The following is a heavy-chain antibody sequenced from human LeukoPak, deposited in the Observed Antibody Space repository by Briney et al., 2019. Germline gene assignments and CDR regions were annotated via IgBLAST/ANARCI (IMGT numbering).Heavy chain of an antibody. D-gene: IGHD3-22*01. J-gene: IGHJ4*02. CDR1: GGTFSSYA. CDR3: ARSALVGYYDSSGYGFDY. Sequence: SVKVSCKASGGTFSSYAISWVRQAPGQGLEWMGGIIPIFGTANCAQKFQGRVTITTDESTSTAYMELSSLRSEDTAVYYCARSALVGYYDSSGYGFDYWGQGTLVTVSS. CDR2: IIPIFGTA. V-gene: IGHV1-69*05.